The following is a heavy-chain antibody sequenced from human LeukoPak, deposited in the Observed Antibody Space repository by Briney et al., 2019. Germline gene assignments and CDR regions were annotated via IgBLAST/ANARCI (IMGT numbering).Heavy chain of an antibody. CDR1: GGSISSYY. CDR2: IYYSGST. CDR3: ARVGVDSSGYPFDY. D-gene: IGHD3-22*01. Sequence: SGTLSLTCTVSGGSISSYYWSWIRQPPGKGLEWIGYIYYSGSTNYNPSLKSRVTISVDTSKNQFSLKLSSVTAADTAVYYCARVGVDSSGYPFDYWGQGTLVTVSS. V-gene: IGHV4-59*01. J-gene: IGHJ4*02.